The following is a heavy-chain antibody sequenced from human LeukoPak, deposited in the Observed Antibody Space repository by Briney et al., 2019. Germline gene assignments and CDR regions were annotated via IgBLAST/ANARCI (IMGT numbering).Heavy chain of an antibody. J-gene: IGHJ4*02. Sequence: SETLSLTCTVSGGSISSYYWSWIRQPPGKGLEWIGYIYYSGSTNCNPSLKSRVTISVDTSKNQFSLKLSSVTAADTAVYYCARTITFGGVIVIPDYFDYWGQGTLVTVSS. CDR3: ARTITFGGVIVIPDYFDY. V-gene: IGHV4-59*01. CDR2: IYYSGST. D-gene: IGHD3-16*02. CDR1: GGSISSYY.